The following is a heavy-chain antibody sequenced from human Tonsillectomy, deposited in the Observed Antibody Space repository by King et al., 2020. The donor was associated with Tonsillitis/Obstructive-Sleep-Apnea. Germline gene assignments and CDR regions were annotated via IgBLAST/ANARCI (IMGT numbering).Heavy chain of an antibody. V-gene: IGHV3-48*02. CDR3: ARLGVQGVVTDY. CDR1: GFTFSSYS. CDR2: ISTSSRTI. D-gene: IGHD3-10*01. J-gene: IGHJ4*02. Sequence: VQLVESGGGLVQPGGSLRVSCAASGFTFSSYSMNWVRQAPGKGLEWGSYISTSSRTIFYADSVKGRFTISRDNAKNSLYLQMNSLRDEDTAVYYCARLGVQGVVTDYWGPGTLVSVSS.